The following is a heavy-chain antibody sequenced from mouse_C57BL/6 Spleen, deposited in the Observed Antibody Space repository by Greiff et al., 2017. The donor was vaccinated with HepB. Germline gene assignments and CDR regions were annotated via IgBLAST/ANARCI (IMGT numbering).Heavy chain of an antibody. V-gene: IGHV10-1*01. CDR3: VRHLIFDY. J-gene: IGHJ2*01. Sequence: VKDRFTISRDDSESMLYLQMNNLKTEDTAMYYCVRHLIFDYWGQGTTLTVSS.